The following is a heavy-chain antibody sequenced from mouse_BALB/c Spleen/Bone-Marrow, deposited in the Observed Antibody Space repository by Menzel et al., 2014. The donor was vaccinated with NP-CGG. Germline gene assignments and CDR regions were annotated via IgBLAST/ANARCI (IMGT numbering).Heavy chain of an antibody. D-gene: IGHD4-1*01. Sequence: EVNVVESGGGLVQPGGSLKLSCAASGFTFSSYTMSWVRQTPEKRLEWVAYISNGGGSTYYPDTVKGRFTISRDNAKNTLYLQMSSLKSEDTAMYYCATGTFAYWGQGTLVTVSA. CDR3: ATGTFAY. V-gene: IGHV5-12-2*01. J-gene: IGHJ3*01. CDR2: ISNGGGST. CDR1: GFTFSSYT.